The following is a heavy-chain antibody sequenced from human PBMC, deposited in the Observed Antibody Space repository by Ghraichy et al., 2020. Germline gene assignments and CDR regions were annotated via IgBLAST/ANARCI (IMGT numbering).Heavy chain of an antibody. Sequence: LSLTCAASEFTFSNYWMSWVRQAPGKGLEWVAHIKPDGSEEFYVDSVKGRFTTSRENAHNSLSLQMNSLRAEDSAVYYCARSTLSSADYWGQGTLVTVSS. CDR1: EFTFSNYW. J-gene: IGHJ4*02. V-gene: IGHV3-7*01. CDR2: IKPDGSEE. CDR3: ARSTLSSADY. D-gene: IGHD1-26*01.